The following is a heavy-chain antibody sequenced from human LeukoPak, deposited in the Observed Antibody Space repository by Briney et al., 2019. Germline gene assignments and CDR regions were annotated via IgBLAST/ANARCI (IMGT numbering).Heavy chain of an antibody. CDR3: AKDDRYYGE. Sequence: GGSLRLSCAASGFTFSDYYMSWLRQAPGKGLEWVAVISYDGSNKYYADSVKGRFTISRDNSKNTLYLQMNSLRAEDTAVYYCAKDDRYYGEWGQGTLVTVSS. CDR2: ISYDGSNK. J-gene: IGHJ1*01. V-gene: IGHV3-30*18. CDR1: GFTFSDYY. D-gene: IGHD4-17*01.